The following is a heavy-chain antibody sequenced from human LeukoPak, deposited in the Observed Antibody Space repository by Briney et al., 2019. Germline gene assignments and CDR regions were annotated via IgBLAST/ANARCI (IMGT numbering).Heavy chain of an antibody. J-gene: IGHJ4*02. D-gene: IGHD3-10*01. Sequence: PSETLSLTCTVSGDSFSTYYWSWIRQPPGKGLEWIGYISYSGRTNPSPSLRSRVTLSLDTSKSQFSLKLSSVTAADTAFYYCARGSHYGSGRLFDYWGQGTLVTVSS. V-gene: IGHV4-59*01. CDR3: ARGSHYGSGRLFDY. CDR2: ISYSGRT. CDR1: GDSFSTYY.